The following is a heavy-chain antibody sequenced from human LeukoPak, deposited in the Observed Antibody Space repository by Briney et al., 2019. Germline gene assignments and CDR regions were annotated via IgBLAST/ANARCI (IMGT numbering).Heavy chain of an antibody. V-gene: IGHV3-48*02. J-gene: IGHJ4*02. CDR3: ARGQRYSTSPFDY. D-gene: IGHD3-16*02. CDR1: GFTFSSYA. Sequence: GGSLRLSCAASGFTFSSYAMSWVRQAPGKGLEWVSYISGGSGTIYYAGSVKGRFTISRDNAKNSLFLQMNSLRDKDTAVYYCARGQRYSTSPFDYWGQGTLVTVSS. CDR2: ISGGSGTI.